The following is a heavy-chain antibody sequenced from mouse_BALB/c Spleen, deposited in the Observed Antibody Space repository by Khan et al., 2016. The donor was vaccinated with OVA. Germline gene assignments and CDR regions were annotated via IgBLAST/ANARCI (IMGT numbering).Heavy chain of an antibody. Sequence: QVQLKESGPGLVAPSQSLSITCTFSGFSLTNYGVGWVRQPPGKGLEWLGIIWGDGSTNYHSALIYRLSISKDNSKSQVFLKLNSLQTDDKATYYCVLYCCGRAWFAYWGQGTLVTVSA. CDR2: IWGDGST. D-gene: IGHD1-1*01. V-gene: IGHV2-3*01. J-gene: IGHJ3*01. CDR1: GFSLTNYG. CDR3: VLYCCGRAWFAY.